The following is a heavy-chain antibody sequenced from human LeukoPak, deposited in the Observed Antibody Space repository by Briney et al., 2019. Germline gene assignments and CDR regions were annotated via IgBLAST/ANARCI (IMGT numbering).Heavy chain of an antibody. CDR1: GFTFSSYA. Sequence: GGSLRLSCAASGFTFSSYAMSWVRQAPGKELEWVSAISGSGGSTYYADSAKGRFTISRDNSKNTLYLQMNSLRAEDTAVYYCAKLGAVAGTSNGLDYWGQGTLVTVSS. CDR2: ISGSGGST. CDR3: AKLGAVAGTSNGLDY. J-gene: IGHJ4*02. D-gene: IGHD6-19*01. V-gene: IGHV3-23*01.